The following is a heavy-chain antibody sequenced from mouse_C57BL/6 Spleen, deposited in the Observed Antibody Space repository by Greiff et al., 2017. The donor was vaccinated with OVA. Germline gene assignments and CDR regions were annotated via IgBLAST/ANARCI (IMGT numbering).Heavy chain of an antibody. CDR1: GYTFTDYY. D-gene: IGHD2-3*01. V-gene: IGHV1-26*01. Sequence: EVQLQQSGPELVKPGASVKISCKASGYTFTDYYMNWVKQSHGKSLEWIGDINPNNGGTSYNQKFKGKATLTVDKSSSTAYMELRSLTSEDSAVYYCAPYDYFDYWGQGTTLTVSS. CDR3: APYDYFDY. CDR2: INPNNGGT. J-gene: IGHJ2*01.